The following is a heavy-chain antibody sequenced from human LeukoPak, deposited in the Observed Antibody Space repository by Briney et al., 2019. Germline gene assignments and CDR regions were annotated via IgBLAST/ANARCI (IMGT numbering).Heavy chain of an antibody. J-gene: IGHJ5*02. Sequence: SETLSLTCAVYGGSFSGYYWSWIRQPPGKGLEWIGEINHGGSTNYNPSLKSRLTISVNTSKNQFYLKLSSVTAADTAVYYCERGESVAAMYNWFDPWGQGTLVTVSS. V-gene: IGHV4-34*01. CDR2: INHGGST. D-gene: IGHD6-19*01. CDR1: GGSFSGYY. CDR3: ERGESVAAMYNWFDP.